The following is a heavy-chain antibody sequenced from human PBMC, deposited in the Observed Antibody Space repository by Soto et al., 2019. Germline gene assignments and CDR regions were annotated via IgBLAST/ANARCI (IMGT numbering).Heavy chain of an antibody. Sequence: QVQLQESGPGLVKPSETLSLTCTVSGGSISSYYWSWIRQPPGKGLEWIGYIYYSGSTNYNPSLKSRVTISVDTSKNQFSLKLSSVTAADTAVYYCARGRVPGDYIYQVHYFDYWGQGTLVTVSS. V-gene: IGHV4-59*01. CDR1: GGSISSYY. CDR2: IYYSGST. D-gene: IGHD4-17*01. J-gene: IGHJ4*02. CDR3: ARGRVPGDYIYQVHYFDY.